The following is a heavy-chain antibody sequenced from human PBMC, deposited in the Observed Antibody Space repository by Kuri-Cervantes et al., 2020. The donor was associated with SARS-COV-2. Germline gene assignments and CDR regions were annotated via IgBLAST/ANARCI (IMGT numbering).Heavy chain of an antibody. CDR1: GFTFGDYA. CDR3: VGGQAAGPRGFGY. V-gene: IGHV3-49*04. J-gene: IGHJ4*02. CDR2: IRSKAYGGTT. Sequence: GESLKISCTASGFTFGDYAMSWVRQAPGKGLEWVGFIRSKAYGGTTEYAASVKGRFTISRDDSKSIAYLQMNSLKTEDTAVYYCVGGQAAGPRGFGYWGQGTLVTVSS. D-gene: IGHD6-13*01.